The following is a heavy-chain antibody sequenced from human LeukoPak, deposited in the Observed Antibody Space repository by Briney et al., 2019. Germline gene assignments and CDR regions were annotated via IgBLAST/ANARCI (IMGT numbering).Heavy chain of an antibody. Sequence: PGGSLRLSCAASGFTFSSYWMSWVRQAPGKGLEWVANIKQDGSEKYYVDSVKGRFTISRDNAKNSLYLQMNSLRAEDTAVYYCARGRVLAALYYYYYGMDVWGKGTTVTVSS. CDR2: IKQDGSEK. D-gene: IGHD2-2*01. V-gene: IGHV3-7*03. J-gene: IGHJ6*04. CDR3: ARGRVLAALYYYYYGMDV. CDR1: GFTFSSYW.